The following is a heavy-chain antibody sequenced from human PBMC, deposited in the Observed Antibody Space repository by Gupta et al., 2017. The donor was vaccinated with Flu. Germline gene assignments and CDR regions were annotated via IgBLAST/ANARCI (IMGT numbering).Heavy chain of an antibody. CDR3: ARGPRTSLDEIGTRKPRRNYYFDY. V-gene: IGHV4-34*01. J-gene: IGHJ4*02. CDR2: INHSGST. CDR1: GGSFSGYY. D-gene: IGHD2-2*01. Sequence: QVQLQQWGAGLLKPSATLSLTCAVYGGSFSGYYWSWIRKPPGKGLEWIGEINHSGSTNYNPSLKSRVTISVDTSKNQFSLKLSSVTAADTAVYYCARGPRTSLDEIGTRKPRRNYYFDYWGQGTLVTVSS.